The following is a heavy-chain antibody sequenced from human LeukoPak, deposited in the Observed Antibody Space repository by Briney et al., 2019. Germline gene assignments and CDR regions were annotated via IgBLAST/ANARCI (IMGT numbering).Heavy chain of an antibody. CDR3: ASGAVAGTLGAFDI. Sequence: QAGGSLRLSCAASGFTFSSYGMHWVRQAPGKGLEWVSFIRYDGGNKYYADSVKGRFTISRDNSKNTLYLQMNSLRAEDTAVYYCASGAVAGTLGAFDIWGQGTMVTVSS. J-gene: IGHJ3*02. V-gene: IGHV3-30*02. D-gene: IGHD6-19*01. CDR2: IRYDGGNK. CDR1: GFTFSSYG.